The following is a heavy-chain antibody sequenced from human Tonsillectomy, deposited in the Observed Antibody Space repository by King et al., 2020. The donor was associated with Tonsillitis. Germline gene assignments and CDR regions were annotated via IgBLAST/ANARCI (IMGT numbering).Heavy chain of an antibody. Sequence: VQLVESGGGLVKPGGSLRLSCAASGFTFSSYNMNWVRQAPGKGLEWVSSISSSSTYIYYADAMKGRLTISRDNAKNSLYLQMNSLRAEDTAVYYCARGSTSSACLDCWGQGTLVTVSS. J-gene: IGHJ4*02. CDR2: ISSSSTYI. CDR3: ARGSTSSACLDC. CDR1: GFTFSSYN. D-gene: IGHD6-19*01. V-gene: IGHV3-21*01.